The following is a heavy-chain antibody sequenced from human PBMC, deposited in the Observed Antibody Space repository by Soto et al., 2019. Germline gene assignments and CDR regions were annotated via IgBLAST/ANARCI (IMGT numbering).Heavy chain of an antibody. J-gene: IGHJ4*02. Sequence: ASVKVSCKASGYTFTSYGISWVQQAPGQGLEWMGWISAYNTNTNYAQKLQGRVTMTTDTSTSTSYMELRSLRSDDTAVYFCARDRLGATGDYWGQGXLVTVYS. D-gene: IGHD1-26*01. CDR3: ARDRLGATGDY. CDR1: GYTFTSYG. CDR2: ISAYNTNT. V-gene: IGHV1-18*01.